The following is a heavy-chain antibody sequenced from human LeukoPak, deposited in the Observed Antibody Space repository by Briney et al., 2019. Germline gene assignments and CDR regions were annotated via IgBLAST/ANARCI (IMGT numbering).Heavy chain of an antibody. J-gene: IGHJ4*02. CDR2: IYSGGST. V-gene: IGHV3-66*02. Sequence: VGSLRLSCAASGFTVSSNYMSWVRQAPGKGLEWVSVIYSGGSTYYADSVKGRFTISRDNSKNTLYLQMNSLRAEDTAVYYCASAKSDCSITSCLFDYWGQGTLVTVSS. CDR1: GFTVSSNY. D-gene: IGHD2-2*01. CDR3: ASAKSDCSITSCLFDY.